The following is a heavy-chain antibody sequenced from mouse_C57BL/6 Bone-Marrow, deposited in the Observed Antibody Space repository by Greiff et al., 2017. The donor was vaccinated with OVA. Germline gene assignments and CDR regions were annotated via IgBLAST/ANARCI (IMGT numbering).Heavy chain of an antibody. V-gene: IGHV1-26*01. CDR3: ARVPIYYY. D-gene: IGHD1-1*01. CDR2: INPNNGGT. Sequence: EVQLQQSGPELVKPGASVKISCKASGYTFTDYYMNWVKQSHGKSLEWIGDINPNNGGTSYNQKFKGKATLTVDKSSSTAYMELRSLTSEDSAVYYCARVPIYYYWGQGTLVTVSA. CDR1: GYTFTDYY. J-gene: IGHJ3*01.